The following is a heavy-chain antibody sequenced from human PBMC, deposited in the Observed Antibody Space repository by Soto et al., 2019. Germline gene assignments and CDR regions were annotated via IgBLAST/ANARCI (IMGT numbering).Heavy chain of an antibody. Sequence: EVQLLESGGGLVQPGGSLRLSCAASGFTFSSYAMSWVRQAPGKGLEWVSDISGSGGSTYYADSVKGRFTISRDNAKNTLHQQMNSVRAEATAVYYCAKGEYCSGGSCYWYFHLWGRGTLVTVSS. CDR1: GFTFSSYA. CDR2: ISGSGGST. CDR3: AKGEYCSGGSCYWYFHL. J-gene: IGHJ2*01. D-gene: IGHD2-15*01. V-gene: IGHV3-23*01.